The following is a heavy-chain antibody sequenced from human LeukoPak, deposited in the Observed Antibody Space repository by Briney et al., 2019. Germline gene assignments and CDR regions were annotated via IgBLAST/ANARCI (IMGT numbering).Heavy chain of an antibody. J-gene: IGHJ4*02. CDR2: INYSGST. D-gene: IGHD5-12*01. Sequence: PSESLSLTCAVYGGSFSGYYWSWIWQPPGKGLELIGYINYSGSTKYNPSLKSRVTISVDTSKNQFSLKLSSVTAADTAVYYCARGGAAYSRATIGLWGQGTLVTVSS. CDR3: ARGGAAYSRATIGL. CDR1: GGSFSGYY. V-gene: IGHV4-59*12.